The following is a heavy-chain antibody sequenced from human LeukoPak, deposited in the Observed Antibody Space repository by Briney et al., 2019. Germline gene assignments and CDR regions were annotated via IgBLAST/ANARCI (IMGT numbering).Heavy chain of an antibody. CDR3: ARADYFDY. CDR2: ISYDGSNK. V-gene: IGHV3-30-3*01. CDR1: GFTFSSYA. J-gene: IGHJ4*02. Sequence: PGGSLRLSCAASGFTFSSYAMHWVRQAPGKGLEWVAVISYDGSNKYYADSVKGRFTISRDNSKNTLYLQMNSLRAEDTAVYYCARADYFDYWGQGTLVTVSS.